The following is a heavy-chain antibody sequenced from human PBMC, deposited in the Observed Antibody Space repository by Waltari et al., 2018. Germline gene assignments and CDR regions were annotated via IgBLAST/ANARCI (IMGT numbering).Heavy chain of an antibody. CDR2: VSGSGGST. CDR3: AKDVDLGGIWDY. CDR1: GFTFSSYA. D-gene: IGHD3-16*01. Sequence: EVQLVESGGGLVQPGGSLRLSCAASGFTFSSYARSWVRQAPGGGLGWVSVVSGSGGSTYSAGSVKGRCTISRDNSKNTLYLQINSLRAEDTAVYYCAKDVDLGGIWDYWGQGTLVTVSS. V-gene: IGHV3-23*04. J-gene: IGHJ4*02.